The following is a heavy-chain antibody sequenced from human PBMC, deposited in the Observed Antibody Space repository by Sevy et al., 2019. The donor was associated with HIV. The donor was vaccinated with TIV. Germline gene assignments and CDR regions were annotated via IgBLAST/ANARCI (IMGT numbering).Heavy chain of an antibody. CDR1: GFTFGTYD. D-gene: IGHD3-16*01. Sequence: GGSLRLSCAASGFTFGTYDMHWVRQAPGKGLEWVAIISYDGSYRYYVDSVRGRFSMSRDNSKNTMYLQVSGLLIEDTAVYYCAKNRPPGGSLFSRHGMDVWGRGTTVTVSS. J-gene: IGHJ6*02. CDR3: AKNRPPGGSLFSRHGMDV. V-gene: IGHV3-30*18. CDR2: ISYDGSYR.